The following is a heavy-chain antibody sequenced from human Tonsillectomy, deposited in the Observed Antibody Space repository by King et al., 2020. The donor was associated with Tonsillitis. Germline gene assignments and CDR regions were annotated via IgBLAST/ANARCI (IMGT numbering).Heavy chain of an antibody. CDR3: ARDPGSGWFKDY. D-gene: IGHD6-19*01. Sequence: VQLVESGGGVVQPGRSLRLSCAASGFTFSSYGMHWVRQAPGTGLEWVSFISYDGSNKYYADSVRGRFTISRDNSKNTLSLQLNSLRAEDTAVYYCARDPGSGWFKDYWGQGTLVTVSS. CDR2: ISYDGSNK. CDR1: GFTFSSYG. J-gene: IGHJ4*02. V-gene: IGHV3-33*05.